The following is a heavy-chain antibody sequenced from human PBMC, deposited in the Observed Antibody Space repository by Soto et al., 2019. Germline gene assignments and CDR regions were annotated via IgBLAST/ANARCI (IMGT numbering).Heavy chain of an antibody. CDR3: ETPACYYYESSVPSAGFDY. V-gene: IGHV1-69*13. CDR2: IIPIFGTA. CDR1: GGTFSSYA. Sequence: SVKVSCKASGGTFSSYAISWVRQAPGQGLEWMGGIIPIFGTANYAQKFQGRVTITADESTSTAYMELSSLRSEDTAVYYCETPACYYYESSVPSAGFDYWGQGTLVTVSS. D-gene: IGHD3-22*01. J-gene: IGHJ4*02.